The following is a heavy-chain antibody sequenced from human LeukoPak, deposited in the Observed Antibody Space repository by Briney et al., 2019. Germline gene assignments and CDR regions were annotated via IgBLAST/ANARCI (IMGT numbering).Heavy chain of an antibody. CDR1: GFIFSSYA. J-gene: IGHJ4*02. CDR2: ISGGGDST. D-gene: IGHD3-3*01. CDR3: ARDTITIFGVVTEGYFDY. V-gene: IGHV3-23*01. Sequence: GGSLRLSCAASGFIFSSYAMSWVRQAPGKGLEWVSTISGGGDSTYYADSVKGRFTISRDNSKNTLYLQMNSLRAEDTAVYYCARDTITIFGVVTEGYFDYWGQGTLVTVSS.